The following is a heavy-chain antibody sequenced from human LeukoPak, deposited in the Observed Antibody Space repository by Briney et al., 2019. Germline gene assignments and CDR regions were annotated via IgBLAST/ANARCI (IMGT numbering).Heavy chain of an antibody. Sequence: NPSETLSLTCTVSGDSLRKSTFYWVWIRQPPGKGLEWIGSIYYSGGADYNPSLQSRVTISVDTSKNEFSLKVRSVTAADTAVYFCARTHCEGGCFSAIRYWGQGTPVTVSS. V-gene: IGHV4-39*07. D-gene: IGHD2-21*02. CDR3: ARTHCEGGCFSAIRY. CDR1: GDSLRKSTFY. J-gene: IGHJ4*02. CDR2: IYYSGGA.